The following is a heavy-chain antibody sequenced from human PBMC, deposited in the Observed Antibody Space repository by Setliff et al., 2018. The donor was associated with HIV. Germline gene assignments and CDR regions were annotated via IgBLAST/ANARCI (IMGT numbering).Heavy chain of an antibody. CDR3: ARQGYNYDSSGYLIPAGYFQH. CDR2: IYYSGST. V-gene: IGHV4-39*01. J-gene: IGHJ1*01. Sequence: PSETLSLTCTVSGGSISSGSFYWGWIRQPPGKGLEWIGSIYYSGSTYYNPSLKSRLTISVDTSNNQFSLKLTSVTDADTAVYYCARQGYNYDSSGYLIPAGYFQHWGQGTLVTVPS. D-gene: IGHD3-22*01. CDR1: GGSISSGSFY.